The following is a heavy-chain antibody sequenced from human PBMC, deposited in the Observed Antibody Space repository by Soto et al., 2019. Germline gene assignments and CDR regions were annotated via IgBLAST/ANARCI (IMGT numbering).Heavy chain of an antibody. CDR2: INHSGST. V-gene: IGHV4-34*01. Sequence: PSETLSLTCAVYGGSFSGYYWSWIRQPPGKGLEWIGEINHSGSTNYNPSLKSRVTISVDTSKNQFSLKLSSVTAADTAVYYCARTDIGNWFDPWGRGTLVTVSS. CDR3: ARTDIGNWFDP. J-gene: IGHJ5*02. CDR1: GGSFSGYY. D-gene: IGHD2-15*01.